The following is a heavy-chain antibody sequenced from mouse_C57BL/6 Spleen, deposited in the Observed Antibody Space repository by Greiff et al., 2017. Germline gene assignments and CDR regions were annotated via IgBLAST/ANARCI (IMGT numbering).Heavy chain of an antibody. D-gene: IGHD2-1*01. V-gene: IGHV1-80*01. CDR1: GYAFSSYW. J-gene: IGHJ3*01. Sequence: VQLQQSGAELVKPGASVKISCKASGYAFSSYWMNWVKQRPGKGLEWIGQIYPGDGDTNYNGKFKGKATLTTAKSSITAYMQLSSLTSEASAVYFCAGSSGNYFFAYWGQGTLVTVSA. CDR3: AGSSGNYFFAY. CDR2: IYPGDGDT.